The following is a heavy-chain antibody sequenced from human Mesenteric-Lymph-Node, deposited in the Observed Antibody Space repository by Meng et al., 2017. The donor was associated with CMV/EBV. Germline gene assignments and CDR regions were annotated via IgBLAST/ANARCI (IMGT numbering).Heavy chain of an antibody. D-gene: IGHD2-15*01. CDR2: ISAYNDNT. V-gene: IGHV1-18*01. CDR3: ARDGGRGRGGPYHY. J-gene: IGHJ4*02. CDR1: GYTFTSYG. Sequence: ASVKVSCKASGYTFTSYGISWVRQAPGQGLEWMGWISAYNDNTYYAQKFQGRVTMTTDTSTSTAYMDLMSLRSDDTAVYYCARDGGRGRGGPYHYWGQGTLVTVSS.